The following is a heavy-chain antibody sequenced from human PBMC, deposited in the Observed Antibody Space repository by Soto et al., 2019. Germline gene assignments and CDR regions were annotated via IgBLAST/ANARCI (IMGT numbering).Heavy chain of an antibody. J-gene: IGHJ4*02. D-gene: IGHD1-26*01. CDR1: GFTFSHYG. Sequence: QVQLVESGGGVVKPGRSLRLSCAASGFTFSHYGIHWVRQAPGKGLEWLAVISYDGSNKHYADSVKGRFTVSRDNSKNTLYLQMNSLRAEDTAVYLCARYSGKYQGPIDYWGQGTLVTVSS. CDR3: ARYSGKYQGPIDY. V-gene: IGHV3-30*03. CDR2: ISYDGSNK.